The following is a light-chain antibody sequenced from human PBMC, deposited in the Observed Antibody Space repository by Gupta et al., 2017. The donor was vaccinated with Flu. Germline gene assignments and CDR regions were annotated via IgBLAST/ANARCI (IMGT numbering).Light chain of an antibody. CDR2: EVN. J-gene: IGLJ1*01. CDR3: CSYGINDV. CDR1: SRDLGGNNY. V-gene: IGLV2-8*01. Sequence: QSALTQPPSASGSPGQSVAISVTGTSRDLGGNNYVSWYQQHPGKAPKLMIYEVNKRPSGVPDRFSGSKSGNTASLTVSGLQAEDEADYYCCSYGINDVFVSGTKVTVL.